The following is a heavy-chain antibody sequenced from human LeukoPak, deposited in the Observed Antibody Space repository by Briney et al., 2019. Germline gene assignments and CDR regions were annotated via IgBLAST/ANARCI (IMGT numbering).Heavy chain of an antibody. CDR3: ARDSSPWYYYDRSGSNGFDP. CDR1: GFTFSSYA. J-gene: IGHJ5*02. D-gene: IGHD3-22*01. CDR2: IAYDGGNK. V-gene: IGHV3-30-3*01. Sequence: GGSLGLSCAASGFTFSSYAIHWVRQAPGKGLEWVAVIAYDGGNKYYVDSVKGRFTISRDNSKNTQFLQMNSLRAEDTAVYYCARDSSPWYYYDRSGSNGFDPWGQGTLVTVSS.